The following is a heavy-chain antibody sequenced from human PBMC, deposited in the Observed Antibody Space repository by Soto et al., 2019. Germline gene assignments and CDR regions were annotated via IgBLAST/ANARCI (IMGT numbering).Heavy chain of an antibody. J-gene: IGHJ4*02. Sequence: PSETLSLTCTVSGGSISGYYWSWIRQPPGKGLEFIGYISYSRSTNYNPSLNSRVTISLDSSKNQFSLKLTSVTAADTAVYYCARAGARPGELHCYWGQGTLVTVSS. CDR3: ARAGARPGELHCY. D-gene: IGHD1-26*01. CDR1: GGSISGYY. V-gene: IGHV4-59*01. CDR2: ISYSRST.